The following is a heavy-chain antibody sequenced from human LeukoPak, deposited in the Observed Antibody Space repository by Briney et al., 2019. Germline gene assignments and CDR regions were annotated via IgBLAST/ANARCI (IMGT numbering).Heavy chain of an antibody. CDR2: ISSSSSYI. Sequence: PGGSLRLPCAASGFTFSSYSMNWVRQAPGKGLEWVSSISSSSSYIYYADSVKGRFTIPRDNAKNSLYLQMNSLRAEDTAVYYCARALGEMAKRKPFDYWGQGTLVTVSS. CDR3: ARALGEMAKRKPFDY. D-gene: IGHD5-24*01. J-gene: IGHJ4*02. CDR1: GFTFSSYS. V-gene: IGHV3-21*01.